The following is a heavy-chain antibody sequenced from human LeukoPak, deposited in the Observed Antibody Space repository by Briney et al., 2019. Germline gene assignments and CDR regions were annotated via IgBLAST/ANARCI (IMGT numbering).Heavy chain of an antibody. D-gene: IGHD3-16*01. J-gene: IGHJ4*02. CDR1: GFTFSSYG. CDR3: ANRGGFVIFDY. CDR2: ISYDGSNK. V-gene: IGHV3-30*18. Sequence: GGSLRLSCAASGFTFSSYGMPWVRQAPGKGLEWVAVISYDGSNKYYADSVKGRFTISRDNSKNTLYLQMNSLRAEDTAVYYCANRGGFVIFDYWGQGTLVTVSS.